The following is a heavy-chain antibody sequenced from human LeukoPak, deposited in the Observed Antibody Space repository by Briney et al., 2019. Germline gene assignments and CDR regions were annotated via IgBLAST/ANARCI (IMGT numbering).Heavy chain of an antibody. J-gene: IGHJ6*02. CDR3: ATFGSRGYQLLSYYYYGMDV. Sequence: ASVKVSCKDSGYTLTELSMHWVRQAPGKGLEWMGGFDPEDGETIYAQKFQGRVTMTEDTSTDTAYMELSSLRSEDTAVYYCATFGSRGYQLLSYYYYGMDVWGQGTTVTVSS. CDR2: FDPEDGET. D-gene: IGHD2-2*01. CDR1: GYTLTELS. V-gene: IGHV1-24*01.